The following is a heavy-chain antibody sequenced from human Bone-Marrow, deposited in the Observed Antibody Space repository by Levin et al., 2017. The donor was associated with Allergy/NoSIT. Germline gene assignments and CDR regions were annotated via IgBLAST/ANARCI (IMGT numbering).Heavy chain of an antibody. V-gene: IGHV3-73*01. D-gene: IGHD2-15*01. J-gene: IGHJ2*01. Sequence: GGSLRLSCAASGFTLSGSGVHWVRQASGKGLEWVGRIRSKPNNYATTSAASVKGRFTISRDDSKNTAYLHMNSLTTEDTALYYCTREVPVDWYFDLWGRGTLVTVSS. CDR3: TREVPVDWYFDL. CDR2: IRSKPNNYAT. CDR1: GFTLSGSG.